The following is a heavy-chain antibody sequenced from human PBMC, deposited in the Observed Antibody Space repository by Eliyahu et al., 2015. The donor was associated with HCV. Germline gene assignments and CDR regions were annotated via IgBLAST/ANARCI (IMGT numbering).Heavy chain of an antibody. J-gene: IGHJ5*02. V-gene: IGHV4-59*01. CDR1: GXXIPXXC. CDR3: ASGGGGIAVTGTGGWFDP. D-gene: IGHD6-19*01. CDR2: IHYSGST. Sequence: QVQLQESGPGLVKPSXTLSLTCTVXGXXIPXXCWGWIRQPPGKGLEWIGYIHYSGSTNYNPSLKSRVTISIDTSKNQFSLNLTSVTAADTAMYYCASGGGGIAVTGTGGWFDPWGQGTLVTVSS.